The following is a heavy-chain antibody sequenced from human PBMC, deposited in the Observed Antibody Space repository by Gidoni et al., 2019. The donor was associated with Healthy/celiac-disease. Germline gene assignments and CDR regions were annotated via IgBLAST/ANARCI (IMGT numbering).Heavy chain of an antibody. CDR2: ISSSGSTI. D-gene: IGHD2-2*01. CDR1: GFTFSDYY. Sequence: QVQLVESGGGLVKPGGSLRLSCAASGFTFSDYYMSWIRQSPGKELVWFSYISSSGSTIYYASSVKGRFTIYRDNAKNSLYLQMNSLRAEDTAVYYCARAPAAIRGRSYYGMDVWGQGTTVTVSS. J-gene: IGHJ6*02. V-gene: IGHV3-11*01. CDR3: ARAPAAIRGRSYYGMDV.